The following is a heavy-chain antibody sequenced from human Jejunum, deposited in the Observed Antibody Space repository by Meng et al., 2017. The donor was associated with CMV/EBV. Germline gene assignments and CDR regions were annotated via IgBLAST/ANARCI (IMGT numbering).Heavy chain of an antibody. CDR2: ISVSGGST. V-gene: IGHV3-23*01. CDR1: TVSRNY. CDR3: AKGIYYYDSSGYRLFDY. D-gene: IGHD3-22*01. J-gene: IGHJ4*02. Sequence: TVSRNYMNWVRQAPGKGLEWVSGISVSGGSTYYADSVKGRFSMSRDNSKKTVYLQMNSLRAEDTALYYCAKGIYYYDSSGYRLFDYWGQGTLVTVSS.